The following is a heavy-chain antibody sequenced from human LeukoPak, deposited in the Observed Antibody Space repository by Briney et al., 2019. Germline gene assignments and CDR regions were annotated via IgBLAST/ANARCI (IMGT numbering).Heavy chain of an antibody. CDR1: GFTFSNAW. J-gene: IGHJ4*02. CDR3: TGRAYGY. Sequence: PGGSLRLSCEASGFTFSNAWMSWVRQAPGHGLDWVGRIKSTTDGGTTDYAAPVKGRFTISRDDSKNTLYVQMNSLKTGDTAVYYCTGRAYGYWGQGTLVSVSS. CDR2: IKSTTDGGTT. D-gene: IGHD2-8*01. V-gene: IGHV3-15*01.